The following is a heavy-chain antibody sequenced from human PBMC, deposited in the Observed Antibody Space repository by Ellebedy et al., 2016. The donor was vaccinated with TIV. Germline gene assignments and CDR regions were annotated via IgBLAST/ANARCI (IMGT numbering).Heavy chain of an antibody. V-gene: IGHV3-7*01. CDR2: INKDGSEE. D-gene: IGHD4/OR15-4a*01. CDR1: GFTLSSYS. Sequence: GGSLRLSXAASGFTLSSYSMNWVRQAPGKGLEWVANINKDGSEEYYAVSAMGRFTISRDNAKKSLFLQMNSLRAEDTAVYYCARVDKDVTDYHYYGMDVWGQGTTVTVSS. CDR3: ARVDKDVTDYHYYGMDV. J-gene: IGHJ6*02.